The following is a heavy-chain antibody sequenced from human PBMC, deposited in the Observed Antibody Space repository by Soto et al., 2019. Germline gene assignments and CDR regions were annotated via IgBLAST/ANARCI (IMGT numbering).Heavy chain of an antibody. D-gene: IGHD3-9*01. J-gene: IGHJ3*02. Sequence: GSGPTLVNPTQTLTLTCTFSGFSLSTSGVGVGWIRQPPGKALEWLALIYWDDDKRYSPSLKSRLTITKDTSKNQVVLTMTNMDPVDTATYCCARLYYDILTGYYVDAFDIWGQGTMVTVSS. CDR3: ARLYYDILTGYYVDAFDI. V-gene: IGHV2-5*02. CDR1: GFSLSTSGVG. CDR2: IYWDDDK.